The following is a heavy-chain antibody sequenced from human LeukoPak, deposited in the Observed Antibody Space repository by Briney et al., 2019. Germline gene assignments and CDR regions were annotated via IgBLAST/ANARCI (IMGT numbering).Heavy chain of an antibody. D-gene: IGHD6-13*01. J-gene: IGHJ6*02. CDR2: IIPIFGTA. Sequence: SVKVSCKASGGTFSSYAISWVRQAPRQGLEWMGGIIPIFGTANYAQKFQGRVTITADESTSTAYMELSSLRSEDTAVYYCARGIAAAGNLYYYYGMDVWGQGTTVTVSS. CDR1: GGTFSSYA. V-gene: IGHV1-69*13. CDR3: ARGIAAAGNLYYYYGMDV.